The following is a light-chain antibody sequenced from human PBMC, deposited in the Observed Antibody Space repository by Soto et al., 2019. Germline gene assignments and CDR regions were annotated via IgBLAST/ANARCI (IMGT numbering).Light chain of an antibody. J-gene: IGKJ4*02. CDR3: QQSYSTPRT. V-gene: IGKV3-15*01. CDR1: QSVSSN. Sequence: EIVMTQSPATLSVSPGESATLSCRASQSVSSNLAWHQQKPGQAPRLLIYGASTMATGVPARFSGSGSGTEFTLTISSLQSEDFAAYYCQQSYSTPRTFGGGTKVDIK. CDR2: GAS.